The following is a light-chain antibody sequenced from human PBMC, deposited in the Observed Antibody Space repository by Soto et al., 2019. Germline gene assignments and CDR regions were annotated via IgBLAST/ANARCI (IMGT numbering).Light chain of an antibody. CDR2: TAS. V-gene: IGKV1-39*01. J-gene: IGKJ5*01. Sequence: DIQMTQSPSSLSASVGDRVTITCRVSQSIRNYLNWYQLKPQKAPKLLIYTASRLQSGVPSRFSGSGSGTDFTLTISNLQPEDFATYYCQQSYITPPITFGQGTRLEIK. CDR3: QQSYITPPIT. CDR1: QSIRNY.